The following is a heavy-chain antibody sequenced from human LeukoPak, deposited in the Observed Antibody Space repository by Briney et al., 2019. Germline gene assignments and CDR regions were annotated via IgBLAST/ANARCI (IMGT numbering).Heavy chain of an antibody. CDR3: VIDWKGFNSPI. V-gene: IGHV4-59*02. J-gene: IGHJ3*02. Sequence: SETLSLTGTVSGGTVSGYYWSWLRQPPGEGLEWIAYVYNSGSTNYNPSLKSRATISVDRSNNHFSLKRNARIAAEAAVYYCVIDWKGFNSPICSQATMVTVSS. CDR2: VYNSGST. D-gene: IGHD1-1*01. CDR1: GGTVSGYY.